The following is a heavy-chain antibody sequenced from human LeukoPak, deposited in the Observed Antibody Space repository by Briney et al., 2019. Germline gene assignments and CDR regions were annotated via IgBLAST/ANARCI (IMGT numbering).Heavy chain of an antibody. CDR2: IKQDGSEK. Sequence: GGSLRLSCAASGFTFSNLWMSWVRQAPGKGLKWVANIKQDGSEKYYVDSVKGRFTISRDNAQNSLYLQMNSLRAEDTAVYYCATDRGWRTSGYYLYYFEYWGQGTLVTYSS. CDR1: GFTFSNLW. V-gene: IGHV3-7*01. D-gene: IGHD3-3*01. J-gene: IGHJ4*02. CDR3: ATDRGWRTSGYYLYYFEY.